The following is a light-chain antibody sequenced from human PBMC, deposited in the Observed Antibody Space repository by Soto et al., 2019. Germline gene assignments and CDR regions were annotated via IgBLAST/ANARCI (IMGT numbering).Light chain of an antibody. CDR2: GAS. CDR1: QSVRNN. CDR3: QQYNNWPLT. V-gene: IGKV3-15*01. J-gene: IGKJ4*01. Sequence: EIVMTQSPATLSVSPGERAKFSCRASQSVRNNLAWFQQKPGQAPRLLIYGASTRATSIPARFSGSGSGTEFTLTISRLQSEDFADYYCQQYNNWPLTFGGGSKVEIK.